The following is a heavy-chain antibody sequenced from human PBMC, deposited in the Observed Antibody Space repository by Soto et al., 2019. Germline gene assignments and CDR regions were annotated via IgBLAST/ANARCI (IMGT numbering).Heavy chain of an antibody. CDR1: GFTFTNSA. CDR2: IIVGSGNT. CDR3: AAEIYSGGDCCHFDY. V-gene: IGHV1-58*01. J-gene: IGHJ4*02. D-gene: IGHD2-21*01. Sequence: QVQVVQSGPEVRNPGTSVKVSCKTSGFTFTNSAVQWVRQARGQRLEWIGWIIVGSGNTNYLQNLQGRITITRDTAXXTAYMELSGLRSEDTAMYYCAAEIYSGGDCCHFDYWGQGTLVTVPS.